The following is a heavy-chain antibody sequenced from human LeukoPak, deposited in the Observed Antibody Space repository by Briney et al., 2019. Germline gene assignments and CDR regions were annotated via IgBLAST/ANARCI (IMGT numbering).Heavy chain of an antibody. Sequence: GASVKVSCKASGYTFTSYGISWVRQAPGQGLEWMGWISAYNGNTNYAQKLQGRVTMTTDTSTSTAYMELRSLRSDDTAVYYCARDQGSYNWNDKGVDYWGQGTLVTVSS. D-gene: IGHD1-20*01. CDR1: GYTFTSYG. V-gene: IGHV1-18*01. CDR3: ARDQGSYNWNDKGVDY. J-gene: IGHJ4*02. CDR2: ISAYNGNT.